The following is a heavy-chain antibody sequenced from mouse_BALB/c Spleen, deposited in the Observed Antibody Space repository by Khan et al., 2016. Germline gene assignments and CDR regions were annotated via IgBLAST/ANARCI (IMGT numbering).Heavy chain of an antibody. CDR3: TRGESTMIRGFAY. CDR2: IYPSDIYT. Sequence: QVQLQQPGAELVRPGASVKLSCKASGYTFTSYWINWMKQRPGQGLEWIGNIYPSDIYTNSNQKFKDKATLTVDKSSSTAYMQLSSPTSEDSAIYYCTRGESTMIRGFAYWGQGTLVTVSA. D-gene: IGHD2-4*01. CDR1: GYTFTSYW. J-gene: IGHJ3*01. V-gene: IGHV1-69*02.